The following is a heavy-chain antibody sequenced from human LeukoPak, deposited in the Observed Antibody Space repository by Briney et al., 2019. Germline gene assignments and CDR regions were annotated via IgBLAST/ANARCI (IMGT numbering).Heavy chain of an antibody. Sequence: SETLSLTCTVSGGSISSGSYYWSWIRQPPGKGLEWIGEINHSGSTNYNPSLKSRVTISVDTSKNQFSLKLSSVTAADTAVYYCARAIDYGDYFHWGQGTLVTVSS. J-gene: IGHJ4*02. D-gene: IGHD4-17*01. CDR2: INHSGST. V-gene: IGHV4-39*07. CDR1: GGSISSGSYY. CDR3: ARAIDYGDYFH.